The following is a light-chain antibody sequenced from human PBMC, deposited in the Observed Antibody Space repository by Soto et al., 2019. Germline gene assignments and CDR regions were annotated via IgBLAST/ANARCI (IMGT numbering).Light chain of an antibody. V-gene: IGKV3-11*01. CDR3: QQRTNWLT. CDR2: DAS. CDR1: QSVSRY. Sequence: EIVLTQSPGTLPLSPGERATLSCRASQSVSRYLAWYQQKPGQAPRLLIYDASKRATGIPARFSGGGFGTDFTLTISSLEPEDFAVYYCQQRTNWLTFGGGTKVDIK. J-gene: IGKJ4*01.